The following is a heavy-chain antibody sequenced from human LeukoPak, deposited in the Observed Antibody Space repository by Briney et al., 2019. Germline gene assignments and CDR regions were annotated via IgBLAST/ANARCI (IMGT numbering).Heavy chain of an antibody. V-gene: IGHV1-8*01. D-gene: IGHD2-21*02. CDR1: GYTFTSYD. J-gene: IGHJ3*02. Sequence: EASVKVSCKASGYTFTSYDINWVRQAAGQGLEWMGGMNPNSGNTGYAQKFQGRATMTRNTSISTAYMDLSSLRSEDTAVYYCARARGDGDAFDIWGQGTMVTVSS. CDR3: ARARGDGDAFDI. CDR2: MNPNSGNT.